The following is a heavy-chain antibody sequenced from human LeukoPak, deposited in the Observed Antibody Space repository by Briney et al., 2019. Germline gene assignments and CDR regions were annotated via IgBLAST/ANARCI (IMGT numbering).Heavy chain of an antibody. V-gene: IGHV3-48*02. Sequence: GGSLRLPCAASGFTFSSYSMNWVRQAPGKGLEWVSYISSSSSTIYYADSVKGRFTISRDNAKNSLYLQMNSLRDEDTAVYYCARANDYSNYYYYYMDVWGKGTTVTVSS. D-gene: IGHD4-11*01. J-gene: IGHJ6*03. CDR3: ARANDYSNYYYYYMDV. CDR1: GFTFSSYS. CDR2: ISSSSSTI.